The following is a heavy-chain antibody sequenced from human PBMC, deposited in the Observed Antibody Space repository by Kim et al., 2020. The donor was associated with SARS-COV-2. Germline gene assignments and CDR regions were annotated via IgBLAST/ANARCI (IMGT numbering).Heavy chain of an antibody. CDR3: WSDCSGGSCYPSGMDV. V-gene: IGHV1-2*06. J-gene: IGHJ6*02. CDR1: GYTFTGYY. D-gene: IGHD2-15*01. CDR2: INPNSGGT. Sequence: ASVKVSCKASGYTFTGYYMHWVRQAPGQGLEWMGRINPNSGGTNYAQKFQGRVTMTRDTSISTAYMELSRLRSDDTAVYYCWSDCSGGSCYPSGMDVWGQGTTVTVSS.